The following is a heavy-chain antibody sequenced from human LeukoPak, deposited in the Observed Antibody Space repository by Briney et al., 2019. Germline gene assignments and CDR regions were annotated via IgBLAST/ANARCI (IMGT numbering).Heavy chain of an antibody. V-gene: IGHV3-23*01. J-gene: IGHJ3*02. Sequence: PGGSLRLSCAVSGFVVHTFAMSWVRQAPGKGLEWLASITKYDGRLYYADSVRGRFTISRDTSQNELYLQMNSLRVDDSAIYYCARAYSPPWITASYAFDMWGQGTMVTVSS. CDR1: GFVVHTFA. CDR3: ARAYSPPWITASYAFDM. CDR2: ITKYDGRL. D-gene: IGHD5-12*01.